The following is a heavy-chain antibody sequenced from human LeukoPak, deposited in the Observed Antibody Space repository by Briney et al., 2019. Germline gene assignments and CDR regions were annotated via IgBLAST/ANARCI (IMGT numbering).Heavy chain of an antibody. CDR2: IWYDGSIE. CDR1: GFTFSTYG. CDR3: ARGGEGSYFDY. V-gene: IGHV3-33*01. J-gene: IGHJ4*02. Sequence: GGSLRLSCAASGFTFSTYGMHWVRQAPGKGLEWEAAIWYDGSIEEYGDSLKGRFTIFRDNSRNTVSMQMNSLRVDDTAVYYCARGGEGSYFDYWGQGTLVTVSS. D-gene: IGHD3-10*01.